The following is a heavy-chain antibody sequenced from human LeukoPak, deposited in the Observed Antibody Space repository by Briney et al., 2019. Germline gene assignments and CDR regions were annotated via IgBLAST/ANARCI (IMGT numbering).Heavy chain of an antibody. CDR1: GGSIRSSSYY. J-gene: IGHJ4*02. D-gene: IGHD6-6*01. Sequence: PESLYLTCTVPGGSIRSSSYYWGWIRQPPGKGLEWLGSIYYSGSTYYNPSLKSRVTISVDTSKNQFSLKLSSVTAADTAVYYCASPFAARPNDYWGQGTLVTVSS. V-gene: IGHV4-39*01. CDR3: ASPFAARPNDY. CDR2: IYYSGST.